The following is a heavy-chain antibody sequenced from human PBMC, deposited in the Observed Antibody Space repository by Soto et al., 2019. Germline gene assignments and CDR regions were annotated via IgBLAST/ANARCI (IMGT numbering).Heavy chain of an antibody. CDR1: GFTFSSYA. Sequence: PGGSLRLSCAASGFTFSSYAMSWVRQAPGKGLGWVSAISGSGGSTYYADSVKGRFTISRDNSKNTLYLQMNSLRAEDTAVYYCAKDIVRASYCSGGSCYSYYYYGMDVWGQGTTVTVSS. V-gene: IGHV3-23*01. D-gene: IGHD2-15*01. CDR3: AKDIVRASYCSGGSCYSYYYYGMDV. J-gene: IGHJ6*02. CDR2: ISGSGGST.